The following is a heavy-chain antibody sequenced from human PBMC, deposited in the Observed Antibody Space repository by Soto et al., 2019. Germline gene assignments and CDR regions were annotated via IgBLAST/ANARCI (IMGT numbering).Heavy chain of an antibody. CDR2: ISRNSGSI. V-gene: IGHV3-9*01. CDR3: AKNISDLAGPFDY. CDR1: GVTFDDYA. Sequence: GGSLRLSCAASGVTFDDYAMHWVRQAPGKGLEWVSGISRNSGSIGYADSVKGRFTISRDNAKNSLYLQMNSLRAEDTALDYFAKNISDLAGPFDYWGRETLVTVSS. D-gene: IGHD7-27*01. J-gene: IGHJ4*02.